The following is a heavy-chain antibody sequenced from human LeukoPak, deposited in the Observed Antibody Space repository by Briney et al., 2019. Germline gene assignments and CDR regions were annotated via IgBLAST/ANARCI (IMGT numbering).Heavy chain of an antibody. Sequence: PGGSLRLSCAASGFTFSSYSMNWVRQAPGKGLEWVSSISSSSSYIYYADSVKGRFTISRDNAKNSLYLQMNSLRAEDTAVYYCARDPPLPVTTDYFDYWGQGTLVTASS. J-gene: IGHJ4*02. V-gene: IGHV3-21*01. D-gene: IGHD4-17*01. CDR3: ARDPPLPVTTDYFDY. CDR1: GFTFSSYS. CDR2: ISSSSSYI.